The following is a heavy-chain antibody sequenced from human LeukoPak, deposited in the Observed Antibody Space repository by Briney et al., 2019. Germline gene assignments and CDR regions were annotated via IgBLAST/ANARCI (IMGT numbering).Heavy chain of an antibody. V-gene: IGHV3-23*01. J-gene: IGHJ3*02. CDR1: GFTFGNYA. Sequence: GGSLRLSCVASGFTFGNYAMGWLRQAPGRRPEWVSSLTDSGGTTYYVDSVKGRFAISRDNSKNTLYLHMNSLRADDTAVYYCAKKRDAFDNWGQGTVVTVS. CDR3: AKKRDAFDN. CDR2: LTDSGGTT. D-gene: IGHD5-24*01.